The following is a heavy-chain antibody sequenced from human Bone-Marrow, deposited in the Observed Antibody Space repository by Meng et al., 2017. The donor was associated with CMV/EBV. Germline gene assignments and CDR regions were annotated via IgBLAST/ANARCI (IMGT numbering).Heavy chain of an antibody. CDR3: ARYDFWSGTFQDFGKDV. V-gene: IGHV5-51*01. CDR1: GYSFSDYW. Sequence: KVSCKGSGYSFSDYWIGWVRQLPGKGLEWMGIIYLTDSDTRYRPSFQGQVTLSADKSISTAYLQWSNLKASDTAIYYCARYDFWSGTFQDFGKDVWGQGTTVTVSS. CDR2: IYLTDSDT. J-gene: IGHJ6*02. D-gene: IGHD3-3*01.